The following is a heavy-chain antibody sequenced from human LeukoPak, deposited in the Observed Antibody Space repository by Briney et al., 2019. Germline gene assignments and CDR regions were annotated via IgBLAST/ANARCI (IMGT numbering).Heavy chain of an antibody. CDR2: IHHSGRT. Sequence: SETLSLTCTVSGYSISSDYYWGWIRQPPGKGLEWIGSIHHSGRTYYNPSLKSRVTISVDTSKNQFSLKLSSVTAADTAVYYCARVGCSGGSCSPYYYYYCMDVWGKGTTVTVPS. J-gene: IGHJ6*03. D-gene: IGHD2-15*01. CDR3: ARVGCSGGSCSPYYYYYCMDV. CDR1: GYSISSDYY. V-gene: IGHV4-38-2*02.